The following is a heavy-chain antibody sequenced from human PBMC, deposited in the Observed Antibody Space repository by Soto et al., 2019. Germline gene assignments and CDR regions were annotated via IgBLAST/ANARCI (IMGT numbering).Heavy chain of an antibody. J-gene: IGHJ5*02. D-gene: IGHD3-22*01. Sequence: SETLSLTCAVSGGSISSGGYSWSWIRQPPGKGLEWIGYMYHSGSTYYNPSLKSRVTISIDRSKNQFSLKLSSVTAADTAVYYCARARQYYDCELDPSGQGTLVTVSS. CDR2: MYHSGST. CDR3: ARARQYYDCELDP. CDR1: GGSISSGGYS. V-gene: IGHV4-30-2*01.